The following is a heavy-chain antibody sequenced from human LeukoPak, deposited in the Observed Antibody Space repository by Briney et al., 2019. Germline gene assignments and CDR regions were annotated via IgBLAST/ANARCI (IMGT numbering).Heavy chain of an antibody. D-gene: IGHD3-10*01. V-gene: IGHV1-18*01. Sequence: ASVKVSCKASGYTFTNHGISWVRQAPGQGLEWMGWISAYNGNTNYAQKLQGRVTMTTDTSTSTAYMQLRSLRSDDTAVYYCARDRITMVRGAQDAFDIWGQGTMVTVSS. CDR2: ISAYNGNT. J-gene: IGHJ3*02. CDR1: GYTFTNHG. CDR3: ARDRITMVRGAQDAFDI.